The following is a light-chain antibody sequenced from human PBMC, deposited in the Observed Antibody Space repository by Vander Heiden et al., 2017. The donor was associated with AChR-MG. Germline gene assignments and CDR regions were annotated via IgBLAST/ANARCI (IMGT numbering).Light chain of an antibody. CDR1: SSHIGAGYD. CDR3: QSYDSSLSGLWV. CDR2: GNS. V-gene: IGLV1-40*01. Sequence: QSVLTQPPSVSGAPGQRVTLSCPGSSSHIGAGYDVHWYQQLPGTAPKLLIYGNSNRPSGVPDRFSGSKSGTSASLAITGLQAEDEADYYGQSYDSSLSGLWVFGGGTKLTGL. J-gene: IGLJ3*02.